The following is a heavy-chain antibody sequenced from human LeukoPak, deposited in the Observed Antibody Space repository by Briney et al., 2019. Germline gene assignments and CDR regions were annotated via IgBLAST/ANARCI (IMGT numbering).Heavy chain of an antibody. D-gene: IGHD3-22*01. CDR1: GGSISSYY. CDR3: ARVRYSDSSVLTRKRSYYFDY. Sequence: SETLSLTCTVSGGSISSYYWSWIRQPAGKGLEAIGHISTSGSTNYNPSLKSRVTMSVDTSKNQFSLKLSSVTAADTAVYYCARVRYSDSSVLTRKRSYYFDYXXXGTLVTV. CDR2: ISTSGST. J-gene: IGHJ4*02. V-gene: IGHV4-4*07.